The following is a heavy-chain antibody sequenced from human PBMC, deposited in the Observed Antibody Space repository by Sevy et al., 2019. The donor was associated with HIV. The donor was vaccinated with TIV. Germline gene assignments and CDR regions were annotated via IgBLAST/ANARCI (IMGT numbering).Heavy chain of an antibody. V-gene: IGHV4-31*03. Sequence: SETLSLTCTVSGGSISSGGYYWSWIRQHPGKGLEWIGYIYYSGSTYYDPSLKSRVTISVDTSKNQFSLKLSSVTAADTAVYYCARDRHPDYFDYWGQGTLVTVSS. CDR1: GGSISSGGYY. CDR3: ARDRHPDYFDY. CDR2: IYYSGST. J-gene: IGHJ4*02.